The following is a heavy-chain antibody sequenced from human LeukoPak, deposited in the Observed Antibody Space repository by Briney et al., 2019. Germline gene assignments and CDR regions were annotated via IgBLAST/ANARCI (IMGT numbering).Heavy chain of an antibody. CDR2: IFYSGNT. D-gene: IGHD3-3*01. J-gene: IGHJ1*01. CDR1: GGSLSSYY. Sequence: SETLSLTCTVSGGSLSSYYWSWIRQPPGKGREWIAYIFYSGNTKYNPFLKSRVTISVDTSKTQFSLKLSSVTAADTAVYFCARGSTIFGFQHWGQGTLVTVSS. V-gene: IGHV4-59*01. CDR3: ARGSTIFGFQH.